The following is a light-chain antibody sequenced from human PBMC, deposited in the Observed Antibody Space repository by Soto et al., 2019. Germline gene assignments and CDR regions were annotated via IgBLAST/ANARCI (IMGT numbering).Light chain of an antibody. CDR3: QQSYGTPIT. J-gene: IGKJ5*01. Sequence: EIVMTQSPATLSVSPGERATLSCSASQSVSSNLAWYQQKPGQAPRLLIYGASTRATGIPARFSGSGSGTDFTLTITSLQPEDFATYYCQQSYGTPITFGQGTRREIK. CDR2: GAS. CDR1: QSVSSN. V-gene: IGKV3-15*01.